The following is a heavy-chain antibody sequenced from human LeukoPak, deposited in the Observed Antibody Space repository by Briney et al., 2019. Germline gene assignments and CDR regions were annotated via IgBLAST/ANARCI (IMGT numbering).Heavy chain of an antibody. CDR2: INSDGSST. V-gene: IGHV3-74*01. CDR1: GFTFSSYW. J-gene: IGHJ6*03. D-gene: IGHD5-24*01. CDR3: ARNYGQYYYYMDV. Sequence: GGSLRLSCAASGFTFSSYWMHWVRQAPGKGLVWVSRINSDGSSTSYADSVKGRFTISRDNAKNTLYLQMNSLRAEDTAVYYCARNYGQYYYYMDVWGKGTTVTVSS.